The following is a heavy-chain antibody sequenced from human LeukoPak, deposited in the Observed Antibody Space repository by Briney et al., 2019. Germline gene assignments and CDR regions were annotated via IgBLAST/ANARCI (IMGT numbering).Heavy chain of an antibody. CDR3: ARVSGSSWFSDMDV. Sequence: SQTLSLTCTVSGGSISSGDYYWSWIRQPPGKGLEWIGYIYYGGSTYYNPSLKSRVTISVDTSKNQFSLKLSSVTAADTAVYYCARVSGSSWFSDMDVWGKGTTVTVSS. V-gene: IGHV4-30-4*08. CDR2: IYYGGST. CDR1: GGSISSGDYY. J-gene: IGHJ6*03. D-gene: IGHD6-13*01.